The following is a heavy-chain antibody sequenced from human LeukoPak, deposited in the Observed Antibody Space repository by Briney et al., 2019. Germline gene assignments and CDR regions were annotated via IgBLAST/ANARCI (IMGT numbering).Heavy chain of an antibody. Sequence: GGSLRLSCAASGFTFSSYAMHWVRQAPGKGLEWVAVISYDGSNKYYADSVKGRFTISRDNSKNTLYLQMNSLRAEDTAVYYCARAWTGRYCSGGSCYRLYYFDYWGQGTLVTVSS. CDR1: GFTFSSYA. V-gene: IGHV3-30-3*01. D-gene: IGHD2-15*01. CDR3: ARAWTGRYCSGGSCYRLYYFDY. J-gene: IGHJ4*02. CDR2: ISYDGSNK.